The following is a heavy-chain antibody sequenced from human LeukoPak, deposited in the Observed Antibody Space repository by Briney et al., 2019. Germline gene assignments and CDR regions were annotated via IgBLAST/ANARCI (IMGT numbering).Heavy chain of an antibody. J-gene: IGHJ4*02. CDR1: GGSFSGYY. V-gene: IGHV4-34*01. CDR3: ARAGYSSGREGTNFDY. D-gene: IGHD6-19*01. CDR2: INHSGST. Sequence: PSETLSLTCAVYGGSFSGYYWSWIRQPPGKGLEWIGEINHSGSTNYNPSLKSRVTISVDTSKNQFSLKLSSVTAADTAVYYCARAGYSSGREGTNFDYWGQGTLVTVSS.